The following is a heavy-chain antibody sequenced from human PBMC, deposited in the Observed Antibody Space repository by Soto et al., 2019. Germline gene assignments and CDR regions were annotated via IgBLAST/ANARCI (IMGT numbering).Heavy chain of an antibody. CDR2: ISWNSGSI. CDR1: GFTFDDYA. V-gene: IGHV3-9*01. D-gene: IGHD3-9*01. CDR3: AKENEVLRYFDWSPFDY. J-gene: IGHJ4*02. Sequence: PGGSLRLSCAASGFTFDDYAMHWVRQAPGKGLEWVSGISWNSGSIGYADSVKGRFTISRDNAKNSLYLQMNSLRAEDTALYYCAKENEVLRYFDWSPFDYWGQGTLVTVSS.